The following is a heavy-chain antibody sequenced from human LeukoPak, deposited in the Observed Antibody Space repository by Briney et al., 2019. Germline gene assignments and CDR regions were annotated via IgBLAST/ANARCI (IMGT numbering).Heavy chain of an antibody. V-gene: IGHV4-38-2*02. CDR2: IYHSGST. D-gene: IGHD1-26*01. Sequence: PSETLSLTCTVSGYSISSGYYWSWIRQPPGKGLEWIGYIYHSGSTYYNPSLKSRVTISVDRSKNQFSLKLSSVTAADTAVYYCARGSNSGSYYDGYYFDYWGQGTLVTVSS. J-gene: IGHJ4*02. CDR1: GYSISSGYY. CDR3: ARGSNSGSYYDGYYFDY.